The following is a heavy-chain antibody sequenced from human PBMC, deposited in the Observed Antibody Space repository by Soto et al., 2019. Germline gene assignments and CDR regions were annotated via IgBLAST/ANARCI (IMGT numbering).Heavy chain of an antibody. CDR3: ARRRLVYDSSGYYLHHDNNWFDP. CDR1: GYSFTSYW. J-gene: IGHJ5*02. Sequence: PGESLKISCKGSGYSFTSYWIGWVRQMPGKGLEWMGIIYPGDSDTRYSPSFQGQFTISADKSISTAYLQWSSLKASDTAMYYCARRRLVYDSSGYYLHHDNNWFDPWGQGTLVTVSS. CDR2: IYPGDSDT. D-gene: IGHD3-22*01. V-gene: IGHV5-51*01.